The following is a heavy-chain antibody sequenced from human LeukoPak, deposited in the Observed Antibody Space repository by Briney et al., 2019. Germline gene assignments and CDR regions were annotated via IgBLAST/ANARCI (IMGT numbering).Heavy chain of an antibody. CDR1: GFTFSDYY. CDR3: ARDPANAPQIRGFDY. Sequence: GGSLRLSCAASGFTFSDYYMSWIRQAPGKRLEWVSYISSGSTIYYADSVKGRFTISRDNAKNSLYLQMNSLRAEDTAVYYCARDPANAPQIRGFDYWGQGTLVTVSS. D-gene: IGHD1-26*01. J-gene: IGHJ4*02. V-gene: IGHV3-11*04. CDR2: ISSGSTI.